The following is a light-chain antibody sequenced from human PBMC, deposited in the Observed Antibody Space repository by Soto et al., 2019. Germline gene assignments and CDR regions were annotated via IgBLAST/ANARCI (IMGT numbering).Light chain of an antibody. CDR3: QQYYSYPQT. J-gene: IGKJ1*01. V-gene: IGKV1-8*01. Sequence: AILMTQSPSSLSASTGDRVTITCGASQGISSYLAWYQQKTGKAPKPLIYAASTLQSGVPSRFSGSGYGTDFNLTISCLQSEDFATYYCQQYYSYPQTFGQGTKVDIK. CDR1: QGISSY. CDR2: AAS.